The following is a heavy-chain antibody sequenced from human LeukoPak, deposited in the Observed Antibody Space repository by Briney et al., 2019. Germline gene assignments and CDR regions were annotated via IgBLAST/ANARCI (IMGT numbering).Heavy chain of an antibody. Sequence: PGGSLRLSCAASGFTFDDYGMSWVRQPPGKGLEWVSSISSSSSYIYYADSVKDRFTISRDNAKNSLYLQMNSLRAEDTAVYYCAIDSYFESSGYYRISAEYFQHWGQGTLVTVSS. CDR2: ISSSSSYI. V-gene: IGHV3-21*01. D-gene: IGHD3-22*01. CDR1: GFTFDDYG. J-gene: IGHJ1*01. CDR3: AIDSYFESSGYYRISAEYFQH.